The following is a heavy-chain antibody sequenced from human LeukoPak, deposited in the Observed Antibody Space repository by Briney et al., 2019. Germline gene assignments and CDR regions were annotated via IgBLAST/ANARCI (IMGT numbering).Heavy chain of an antibody. V-gene: IGHV4-39*01. CDR2: IYYSGST. CDR3: ARHRGNWNYGLSYYMDV. D-gene: IGHD1-7*01. CDR1: GGSITSSSYY. J-gene: IGHJ6*03. Sequence: SETLSLTCTVSGGSITSSSYYWGWIRQPPGKGLEWIGSIYYSGSTYYNPSLKSRVTISVDTSKNQFSLKLSSVTAADTAVYSCARHRGNWNYGLSYYMDVWGKGTTVTVSS.